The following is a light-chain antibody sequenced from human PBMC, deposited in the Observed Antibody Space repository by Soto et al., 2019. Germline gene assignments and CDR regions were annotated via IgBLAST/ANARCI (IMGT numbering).Light chain of an antibody. CDR2: CTS. CDR1: QSVSSSY. Sequence: ESVLTQSPGTLSLSPWERATLSCRASQSVSSSYLAWYQQKPGQAPRLLIYCTSSSATGIPDRFSGSGSGTDFTLTISRLEPEDFAVYYCQQYGSSPPITFGQGTRLEIK. V-gene: IGKV3-20*01. J-gene: IGKJ5*01. CDR3: QQYGSSPPIT.